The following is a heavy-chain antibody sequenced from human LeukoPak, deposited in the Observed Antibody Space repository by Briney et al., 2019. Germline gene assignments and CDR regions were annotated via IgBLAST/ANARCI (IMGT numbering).Heavy chain of an antibody. V-gene: IGHV3-21*01. D-gene: IGHD5-18*01. Sequence: GGSLRLSCAASGFTFSTYSMSWVRQAPGKGLEWVSFISSSSSYIYYADSVRGRFTISRDKAKDSLFLQMNSLRADDTAVYYCARADTRDDAFDIWGQGTMVTVSS. CDR2: ISSSSSYI. J-gene: IGHJ3*02. CDR3: ARADTRDDAFDI. CDR1: GFTFSTYS.